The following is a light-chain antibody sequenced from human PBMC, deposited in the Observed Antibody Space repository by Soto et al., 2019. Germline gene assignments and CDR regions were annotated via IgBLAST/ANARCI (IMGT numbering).Light chain of an antibody. V-gene: IGLV2-14*01. CDR3: SSYTSTSALVI. J-gene: IGLJ2*01. Sequence: QSVLTQPASVSGSPGQSITISCTGTSSDLGGYNYVSWYQQHPGEAPKLMIFEVNNRPLGVSDRFSGSKSGNTASLTISGLQADDEADYYCSSYTSTSALVIFGGGTQLTVL. CDR1: SSDLGGYNY. CDR2: EVN.